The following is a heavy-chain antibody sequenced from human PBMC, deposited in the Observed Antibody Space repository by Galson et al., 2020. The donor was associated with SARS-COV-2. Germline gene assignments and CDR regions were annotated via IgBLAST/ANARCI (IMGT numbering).Heavy chain of an antibody. CDR1: GFTFSSYG. CDR2: IWYDGSNK. V-gene: IGHV3-33*06. CDR3: AKDPPRFDYPPVDAFDI. Sequence: GGSLRLSCAASGFTFSSYGMHWVRQAPGKGLEWVAVIWYDGSNKYYADSVKGRFTISRDNSKNTLYLQMNSLRAEDTAVYYCAKDPPRFDYPPVDAFDIWGQGTMVTVAS. J-gene: IGHJ3*02. D-gene: IGHD3-10*01.